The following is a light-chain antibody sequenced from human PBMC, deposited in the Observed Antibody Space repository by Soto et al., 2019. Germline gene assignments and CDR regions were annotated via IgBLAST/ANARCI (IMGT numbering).Light chain of an antibody. CDR2: DVS. J-gene: IGLJ3*02. CDR3: SSYTSSSTGV. V-gene: IGLV2-14*01. CDR1: SSDVGSFNY. Sequence: QSALTQPASVSGSPGQSITISCTGTSSDVGSFNYVSWYQQHPGKAPKLLIYDVSSRPSGVSNRFSGSKSGNTAPLTISGLQAEDEADYYCSSYTSSSTGVFGGGTKLTVL.